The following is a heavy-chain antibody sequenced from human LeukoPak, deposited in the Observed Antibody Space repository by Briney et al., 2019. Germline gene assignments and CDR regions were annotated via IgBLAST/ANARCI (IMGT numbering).Heavy chain of an antibody. D-gene: IGHD3-10*01. CDR1: GYTFTSND. Sequence: ASVKVSCKASGYTFTSNDINWVRQATGQGLEWMGWMNPNSGNTGYAQKFQGRVTMNRNTSISTAYMELSSLRSEDTAVYYCVRLRPEYYYGSGSIDCWGQGTLVTVSS. V-gene: IGHV1-8*01. J-gene: IGHJ4*02. CDR2: MNPNSGNT. CDR3: VRLRPEYYYGSGSIDC.